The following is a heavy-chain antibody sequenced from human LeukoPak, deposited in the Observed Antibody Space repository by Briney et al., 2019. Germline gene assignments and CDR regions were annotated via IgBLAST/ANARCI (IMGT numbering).Heavy chain of an antibody. CDR1: GFTFSSYG. V-gene: IGHV3-30*02. Sequence: GGSLRLSCVGSGFTFSSYGMHWVRQAAGKGLEWVAFIRHDGSNEYYADSVKGRFTVSRNNSKNTLFLQMNSLRVEEMAVYYCAKEVHPYDSGTYYFDYWGRGTLVTVSS. D-gene: IGHD3-10*01. CDR2: IRHDGSNE. J-gene: IGHJ4*02. CDR3: AKEVHPYDSGTYYFDY.